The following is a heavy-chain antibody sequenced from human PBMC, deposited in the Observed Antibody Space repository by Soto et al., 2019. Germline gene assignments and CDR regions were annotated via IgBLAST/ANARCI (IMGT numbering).Heavy chain of an antibody. CDR1: GYTFTGYG. J-gene: IGHJ4*02. Sequence: ASVKVSCKASGYTFTGYGISWVRQAPGQGLEWMGWISAYNGNTNYAQKLQGRVTMTTDTSTSTAYMELRSLRSDDTAVYYCARDPMVRGVIITRYDYRGQGTLVTVSS. CDR2: ISAYNGNT. CDR3: ARDPMVRGVIITRYDY. D-gene: IGHD3-10*01. V-gene: IGHV1-18*01.